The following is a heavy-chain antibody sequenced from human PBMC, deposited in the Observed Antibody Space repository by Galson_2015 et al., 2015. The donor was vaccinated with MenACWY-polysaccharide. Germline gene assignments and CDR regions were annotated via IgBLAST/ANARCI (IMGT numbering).Heavy chain of an antibody. CDR1: GSTFSSYA. D-gene: IGHD2-15*01. CDR2: ISYDASNK. V-gene: IGHV3-30-3*01. Sequence: SLRLSCAVSGSTFSSYAIHWVRQAPGKGLEWVAVISYDASNKYYRDSVKGRVTLSRDNSKNTVFLEMDSLRAEDAGVYYCARDYCSRTSCSGMHVWGQWTTVTVSS. J-gene: IGHJ6*02. CDR3: ARDYCSRTSCSGMHV.